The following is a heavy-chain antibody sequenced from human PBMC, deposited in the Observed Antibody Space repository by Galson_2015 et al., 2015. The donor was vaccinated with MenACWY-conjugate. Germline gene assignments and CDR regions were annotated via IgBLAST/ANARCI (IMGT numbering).Heavy chain of an antibody. CDR2: IYYSGST. D-gene: IGHD6-19*01. V-gene: IGHV4-39*07. J-gene: IGHJ4*02. CDR3: ARDRIAVAGDNDDY. Sequence: SETLSLTCTVSGGSISSSSYYWGWIRQPPGKGLEWIGSIYYSGSTYYNPSLKSRVTISVDTSKNQFSLKLSSVTAADTAVYYCARDRIAVAGDNDDYWGQGTLVTVSS. CDR1: GGSISSSSYY.